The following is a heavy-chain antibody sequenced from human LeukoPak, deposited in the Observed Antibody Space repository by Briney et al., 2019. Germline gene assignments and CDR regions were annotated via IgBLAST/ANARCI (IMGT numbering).Heavy chain of an antibody. V-gene: IGHV4-39*01. Sequence: RTSETLSLTCTVSGGSISGSSYYWGWIRQPPGKGLENIGSIYYSGSTYYNPSLKSRVTISVDTSKKQFSLKLSSVTAADTAVYYCARHEGSGYDYRPMGGDHWGQGTLVTVSS. J-gene: IGHJ4*02. CDR1: GGSISGSSYY. CDR3: ARHEGSGYDYRPMGGDH. CDR2: IYYSGST. D-gene: IGHD5-12*01.